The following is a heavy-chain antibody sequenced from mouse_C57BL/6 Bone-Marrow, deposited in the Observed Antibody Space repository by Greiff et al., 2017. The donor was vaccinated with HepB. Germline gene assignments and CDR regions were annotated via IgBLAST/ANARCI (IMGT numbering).Heavy chain of an antibody. CDR1: GYTFTSYW. V-gene: IGHV1-55*01. D-gene: IGHD1-1*01. CDR3: ARRGTTVVATDAMDY. J-gene: IGHJ4*01. CDR2: IYPGSGST. Sequence: QVQLQHPGAELVKPGASVKMSCKASGYTFTSYWITWVKQRPGQGLEWIGDIYPGSGSTNYNEKFKSKATLTVDKSSSTAYMQLSSLTSEDSAVYYCARRGTTVVATDAMDYWGQGTSVTVSS.